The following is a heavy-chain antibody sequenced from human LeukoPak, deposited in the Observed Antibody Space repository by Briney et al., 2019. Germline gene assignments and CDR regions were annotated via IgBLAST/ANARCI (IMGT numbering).Heavy chain of an antibody. J-gene: IGHJ4*02. D-gene: IGHD3-3*01. V-gene: IGHV4-34*01. Sequence: PSETLSLTCAVYGGSFSGYYWSWIRQPPGKGLEWIGEINHSGSTNYNPSLKSRVTISVDTSKNQFSLKLSSVTAADTAVYYCARAWSGFHTFDYWGQGTLVTVSS. CDR2: INHSGST. CDR3: ARAWSGFHTFDY. CDR1: GGSFSGYY.